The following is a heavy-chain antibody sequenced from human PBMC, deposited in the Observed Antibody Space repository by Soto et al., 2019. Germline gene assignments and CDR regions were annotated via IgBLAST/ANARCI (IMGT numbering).Heavy chain of an antibody. CDR2: ISYDGINK. Sequence: QVQLVESGGGVVQPGRSLRLSCAASGFTFSSYAMHWVRQAPGKGLEWVAVISYDGINKYYADSVKGRFTISRDNSKNTLYLQMNSLRAEDTAVYYCARDPIRRANLLRFGEWYFQHWGQGTLVTVSS. D-gene: IGHD3-10*01. V-gene: IGHV3-30-3*01. CDR3: ARDPIRRANLLRFGEWYFQH. CDR1: GFTFSSYA. J-gene: IGHJ1*01.